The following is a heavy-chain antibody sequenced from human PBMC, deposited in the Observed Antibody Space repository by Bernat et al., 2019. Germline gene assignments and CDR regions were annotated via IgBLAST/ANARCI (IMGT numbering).Heavy chain of an antibody. V-gene: IGHV3-23*04. D-gene: IGHD4-4*01. J-gene: IGHJ4*02. CDR3: TTGGYSHYAPFDY. CDR2: INPSGIKT. Sequence: EVQLVESGGGLVQPGGSLRLSCAASGFTFSSYAMNWVRQTPGKGLEWVSSINPSGIKTYYADSVTGRFTISRDNSKNTVILEMNTLRDEDVALYYSTTGGYSHYAPFDYWGQRTQVTVSA. CDR1: GFTFSSYA.